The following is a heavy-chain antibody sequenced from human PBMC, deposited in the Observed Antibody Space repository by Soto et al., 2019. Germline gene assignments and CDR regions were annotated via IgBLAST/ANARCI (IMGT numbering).Heavy chain of an antibody. CDR3: AREVILPYYYYGMDV. Sequence: EVQLVESGGGLIQPGGSLRLSCAASGFTVSSNYMSWVRQAPGKGLEWVSVIYSGGSTYYADSVKGRFTISRDNSKNTLYLQMNSLRAEDTGVYYCAREVILPYYYYGMDVWGQGTTVTVSS. J-gene: IGHJ6*02. CDR1: GFTVSSNY. D-gene: IGHD2-21*01. V-gene: IGHV3-53*01. CDR2: IYSGGST.